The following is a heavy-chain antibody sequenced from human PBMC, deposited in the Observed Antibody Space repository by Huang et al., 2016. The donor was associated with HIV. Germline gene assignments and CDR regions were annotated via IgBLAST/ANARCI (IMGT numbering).Heavy chain of an antibody. CDR3: AHSTDASAATFYFDF. J-gene: IGHJ4*02. D-gene: IGHD6-25*01. CDR1: GFSLTTTGVG. CDR2: IYSDGDG. V-gene: IGHV2-5*02. Sequence: QITFRESGPALVKPTQTLTLTRTFSGFSLTTTGVGVGWIRQPPGQALEWLAFIYSDGDGCYSPSLSSRLTITKDTSKNQVVLKMTNMDPVDTATYYCAHSTDASAATFYFDFWGQGTLVAVSS.